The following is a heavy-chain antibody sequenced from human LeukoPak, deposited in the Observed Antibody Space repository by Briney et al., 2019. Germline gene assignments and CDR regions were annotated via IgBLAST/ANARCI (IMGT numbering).Heavy chain of an antibody. V-gene: IGHV3-48*03. Sequence: PGGSLRLSCAASGFTFSSYEMNWVRQAPGKGLEWVSYISSSGSTIYYADSVKGRFTISRDNAKNSLYLQMNSLRAEDTAVYYCARMYGDYIRCRYFDLWGRGTLVTVSS. J-gene: IGHJ2*01. CDR2: ISSSGSTI. D-gene: IGHD4-17*01. CDR1: GFTFSSYE. CDR3: ARMYGDYIRCRYFDL.